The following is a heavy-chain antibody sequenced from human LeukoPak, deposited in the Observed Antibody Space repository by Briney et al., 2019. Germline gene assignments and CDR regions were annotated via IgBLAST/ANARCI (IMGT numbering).Heavy chain of an antibody. D-gene: IGHD2-2*01. CDR1: GGYISSYF. CDR2: IYTSGGT. Sequence: PSETLSLTCTVSGGYISSYFWSWIRQPAGKGLEWIGRIYTSGGTNYNPSLKSRVTMSVDTSKNQFSLKLSSVTAADTAVYYCAREVGSTSRFYYYYYMDVWGKGTTVTVSS. CDR3: AREVGSTSRFYYYYYMDV. V-gene: IGHV4-4*07. J-gene: IGHJ6*03.